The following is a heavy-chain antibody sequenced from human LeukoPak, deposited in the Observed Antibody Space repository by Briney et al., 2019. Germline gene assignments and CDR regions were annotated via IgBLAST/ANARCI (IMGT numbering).Heavy chain of an antibody. J-gene: IGHJ4*02. CDR2: ISYDGSNK. CDR3: ARDVSAGVVPAAMAPDY. V-gene: IGHV3-30*04. CDR1: GFTFSSYA. D-gene: IGHD2-2*01. Sequence: GGSLRLSCAASGFTFSSYAMHWVRQAPGKGLEWVAVISYDGSNKYYADSVKGRFTISRDNPKNTLYLQMNSLRAEDTAVYYCARDVSAGVVPAAMAPDYWGQGTLVTVSS.